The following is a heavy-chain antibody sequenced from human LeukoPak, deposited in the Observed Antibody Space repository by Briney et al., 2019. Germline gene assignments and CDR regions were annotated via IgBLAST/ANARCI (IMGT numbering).Heavy chain of an antibody. CDR2: IYPGDSDT. CDR1: GYSFTSYW. CDR3: ASRVYCSSTSCSDAFDI. V-gene: IGHV5-51*01. D-gene: IGHD2-2*01. Sequence: GESLKISCKGSGYSFTSYWIGWVRQMPGKGLEWMGIIYPGDSDTRYSPSFQGQVTISADKSISTAYLQWSSLKASDTAMYYCASRVYCSSTSCSDAFDIWGQGTMVTVSS. J-gene: IGHJ3*02.